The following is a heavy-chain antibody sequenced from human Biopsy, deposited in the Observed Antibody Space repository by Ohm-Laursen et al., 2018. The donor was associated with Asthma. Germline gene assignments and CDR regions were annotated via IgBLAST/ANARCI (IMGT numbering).Heavy chain of an antibody. D-gene: IGHD3-22*01. J-gene: IGHJ4*02. CDR2: ISGSGGST. Sequence: SLRLSCTASGFTFSSYAMSWVRQAPGKGLEWVSAISGSGGSTYYADSVKGRFTISRDNSKNTLYLQMNSLKAEDTAVYYCAKGYYYDSSGFDYWGQGTLVTVSS. V-gene: IGHV3-23*01. CDR1: GFTFSSYA. CDR3: AKGYYYDSSGFDY.